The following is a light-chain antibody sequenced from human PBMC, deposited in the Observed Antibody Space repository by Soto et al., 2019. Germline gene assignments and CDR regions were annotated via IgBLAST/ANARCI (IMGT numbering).Light chain of an antibody. CDR3: TSYVGSNIWV. J-gene: IGLJ3*02. CDR1: SSDVGAYKY. V-gene: IGLV2-8*01. CDR2: EVS. Sequence: QSALTQPPSASGSPGQQVTISCTGTSSDVGAYKYVSWYQQYPGQAPKLMIYEVSKLPSGVPDRFSGSKSGNTAALTVSGLQAEDEADDYCTSYVGSNIWVFGGGTKLTVL.